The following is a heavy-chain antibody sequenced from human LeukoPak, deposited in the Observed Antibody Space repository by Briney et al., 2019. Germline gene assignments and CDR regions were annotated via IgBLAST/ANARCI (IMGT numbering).Heavy chain of an antibody. CDR3: ARAHSSGWPHMFDP. D-gene: IGHD6-19*01. J-gene: IGHJ5*02. CDR1: GGSISTYS. V-gene: IGHV4-59*01. Sequence: PSETLSLTCGVSGGSISTYSWTWIRQPPGKGLEWIGNIYYSGSTNYNPSLKSRVTISIDTSKNQFFLKVSSVTAADTAVYYCARAHSSGWPHMFDPWGQGTLVTVPS. CDR2: IYYSGST.